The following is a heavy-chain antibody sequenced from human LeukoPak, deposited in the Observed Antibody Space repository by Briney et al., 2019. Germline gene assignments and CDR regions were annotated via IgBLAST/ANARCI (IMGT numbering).Heavy chain of an antibody. Sequence: GASVKVSCKASGGTFSSYAISWVRQAPGQGLEWMGRIIPILGIANYAQKFQGRVTITADKSTSTAYMELSSLRSEDTAVYYCARTRVYYYGMDVWGQGTTVTVSS. CDR2: IIPILGIA. CDR3: ARTRVYYYGMDV. CDR1: GGTFSSYA. J-gene: IGHJ6*02. V-gene: IGHV1-69*04.